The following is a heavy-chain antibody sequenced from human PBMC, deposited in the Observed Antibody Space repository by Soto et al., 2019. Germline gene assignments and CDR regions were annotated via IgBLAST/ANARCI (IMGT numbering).Heavy chain of an antibody. Sequence: QVQLVQSGAEVKKPGASVKVSCKASGYTFTSYGISWVRQAPGQGLKWMGWISAYNGNTNYAQKLQGRVTMTTDTSTSTADMELRSLRSDDTAVYYWARFRGWIAEANWFDPWGQGTLVTVSS. D-gene: IGHD6-13*01. V-gene: IGHV1-18*01. CDR2: ISAYNGNT. J-gene: IGHJ5*02. CDR3: ARFRGWIAEANWFDP. CDR1: GYTFTSYG.